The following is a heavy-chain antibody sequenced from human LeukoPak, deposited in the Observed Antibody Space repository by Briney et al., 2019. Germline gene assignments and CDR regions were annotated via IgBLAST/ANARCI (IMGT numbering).Heavy chain of an antibody. CDR3: AATRVCGGVLLRPNCLYFED. CDR2: IDYAGGST. J-gene: IGHJ4*02. D-gene: IGHD3-10*01. CDR1: GSTFNNYV. V-gene: IGHV3-23*01. Sequence: GGSLRLSCAASGSTFNNYVMSWVRQAPGRGLEWVSGIDYAGGSTNYADSVQGRFTVSRDNSKNTLYLQMNSLRAEDTAIYYCAATRVCGGVLLRPNCLYFEDWGQGTLVTVSS.